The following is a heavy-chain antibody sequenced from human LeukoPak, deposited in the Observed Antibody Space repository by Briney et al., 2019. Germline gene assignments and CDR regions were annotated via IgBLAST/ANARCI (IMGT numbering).Heavy chain of an antibody. D-gene: IGHD3-3*01. CDR1: GGTFSSYA. CDR3: ATSAQVSYDFWSGYPYYYYYYMDV. CDR2: IIPISGTA. J-gene: IGHJ6*03. V-gene: IGHV1-69*13. Sequence: SVKVSCKASGGTFSSYAISWVRQAPGQGLDWMGGIIPISGTANYAQKFQGRVTITADESTSTAYMELSSLRSEDTAVYYCATSAQVSYDFWSGYPYYYYYYMDVWGKGTTVTVSS.